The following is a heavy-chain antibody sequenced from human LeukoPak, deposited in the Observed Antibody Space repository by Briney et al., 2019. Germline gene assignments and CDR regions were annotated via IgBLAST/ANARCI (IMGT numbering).Heavy chain of an antibody. J-gene: IGHJ4*02. CDR3: AKDQPSSLVY. D-gene: IGHD6-6*01. CDR2: ISGSGGYT. Sequence: GGSLRLSCAASGFTFSGYDMTWVRQAPGKGLEWVSVISGSGGYTYYADSVKGRFTISRDNSKNTLYLHMNSLRVEDTAVYYCAKDQPSSLVYWGQGTLVTVSS. V-gene: IGHV3-23*01. CDR1: GFTFSGYD.